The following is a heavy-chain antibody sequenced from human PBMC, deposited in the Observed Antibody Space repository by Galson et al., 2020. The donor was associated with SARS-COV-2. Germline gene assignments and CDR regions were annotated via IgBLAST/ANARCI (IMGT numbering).Heavy chain of an antibody. J-gene: IGHJ6*02. CDR2: ISNDGSDK. CDR3: AKDREDCSGDTCSDYYYYAMDV. D-gene: IGHD2-15*01. V-gene: IGHV3-30*18. Sequence: WGSLRLSCAASGFTFTSYGMHWVRQAPGKGLAWVAFISNDGSDKYYADSVKGRFTISRDNSKNTLYLQMNSLRAEDTAMYYCAKDREDCSGDTCSDYYYYAMDVWGQGTTVTVSS. CDR1: GFTFTSYG.